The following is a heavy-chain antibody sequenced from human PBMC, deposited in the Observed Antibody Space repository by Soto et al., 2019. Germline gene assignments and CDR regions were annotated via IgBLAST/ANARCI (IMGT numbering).Heavy chain of an antibody. D-gene: IGHD1-1*01. V-gene: IGHV4-28*01. J-gene: IGHJ4*02. CDR1: GYSISSDNW. CDR3: ATKRNGIYYFDY. CDR2: IHHSGST. Sequence: PSETLSLTCTVSGYSISSDNWWVWIRQSPGKGLEWIGYIHHSGSTYYNPSLKSRLTMSVDTSKNQFSLELSSVTAVDTAVYYCATKRNGIYYFDYWGQGTLVTVSS.